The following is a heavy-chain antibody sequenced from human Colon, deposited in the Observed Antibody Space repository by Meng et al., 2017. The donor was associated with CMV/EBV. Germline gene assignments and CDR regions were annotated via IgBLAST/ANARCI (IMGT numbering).Heavy chain of an antibody. CDR2: ISSSSSYI. CDR3: ARDYFMVGTVTNFDY. V-gene: IGHV3-11*06. J-gene: IGHJ4*02. Sequence: GESLKISCAASGFTFSDYYMSWIRQAPGKGLEWVSSISSSSSYIYYADSVKGRFTISRDNAKNSLYLQMNSLRAEDTAVYYCARDYFMVGTVTNFDYWGQGTLVTVSS. D-gene: IGHD4-17*01. CDR1: GFTFSDYY.